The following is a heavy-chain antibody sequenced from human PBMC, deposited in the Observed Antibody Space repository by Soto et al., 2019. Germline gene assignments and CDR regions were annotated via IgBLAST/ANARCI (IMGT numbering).Heavy chain of an antibody. CDR2: IDSSTKYT. Sequence: QVHLVESGGGLVRPGGSLRLSCEASGFTFRDYYMTWFRQAPGKGLEWLSYIDSSTKYTNYADSVKGRFTISRDNAKTSLYLQMNSLRADDTAVYYCAREYYYTMDVWGQGTMVTVSS. V-gene: IGHV3-11*05. CDR1: GFTFRDYY. CDR3: AREYYYTMDV. J-gene: IGHJ6*02.